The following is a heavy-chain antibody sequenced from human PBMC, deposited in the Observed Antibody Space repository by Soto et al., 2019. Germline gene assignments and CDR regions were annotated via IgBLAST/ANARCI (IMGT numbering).Heavy chain of an antibody. CDR2: NYSNDDK. CDR3: TFMKSSGIYGMEV. J-gene: IGHJ6*01. V-gene: IGHV2-5*01. D-gene: IGHD3-10*01. CDR1: GFSRSTIGVG. Sequence: SGPTLINPTQPLTLTCTFSGFSRSTIGVGVGWVRQAKGKALEWVVLNYSNDDKRFSNSLKSRLAITKDTSKNQVLLTMSKMDPVDTATYYSTFMKSSGIYGMEVWGQGTTGTVSS.